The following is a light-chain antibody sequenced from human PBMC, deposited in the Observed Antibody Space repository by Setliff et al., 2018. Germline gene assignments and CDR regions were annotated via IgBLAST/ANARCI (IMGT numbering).Light chain of an antibody. CDR1: QSVRSSF. J-gene: IGKJ2*01. CDR3: QHYPTSLPHT. Sequence: EIVLTQSPGTLSLSPGERATLSCRASQSVRSSFLAWYQHRPGQAPRLLIFATSIRATGIPDRFSGSGSGTDFTLTISRLEPEDFAVYYCQHYPTSLPHTFGQGTKVDIK. CDR2: ATS. V-gene: IGKV3-20*01.